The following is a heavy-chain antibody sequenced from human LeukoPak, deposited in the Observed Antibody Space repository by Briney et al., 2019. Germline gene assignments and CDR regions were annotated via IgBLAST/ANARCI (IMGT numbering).Heavy chain of an antibody. D-gene: IGHD6-6*01. Sequence: SETLSLTCAVYGGSFSGYYWSWIRQPPGKGLEWIGEINHSGSTNYNPSLKSRVTISVDTSKNQFSLKLSSVTAADTAVYYCARGISSYWGQGTLVTVSS. J-gene: IGHJ4*02. V-gene: IGHV4-34*01. CDR2: INHSGST. CDR3: ARGISSY. CDR1: GGSFSGYY.